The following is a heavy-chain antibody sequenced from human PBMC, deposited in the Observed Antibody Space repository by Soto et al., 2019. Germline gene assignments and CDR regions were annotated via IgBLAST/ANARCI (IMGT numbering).Heavy chain of an antibody. Sequence: EVQLLESGGGLVQPGGSLRLSCAASGFTFSSYAMSWVRQAPGKGLEWVSVISGSGGSPYYADSVKGRFTISRDNSKNTLYLKMNSLRAEDTAVYYCAKQDGGLYYYYYMDVWGKGTTVTVSS. CDR1: GFTFSSYA. J-gene: IGHJ6*03. CDR2: ISGSGGSP. D-gene: IGHD4-17*01. CDR3: AKQDGGLYYYYYMDV. V-gene: IGHV3-23*01.